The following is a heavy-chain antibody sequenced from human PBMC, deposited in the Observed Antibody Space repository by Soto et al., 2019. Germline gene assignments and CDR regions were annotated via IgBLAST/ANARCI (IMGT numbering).Heavy chain of an antibody. CDR1: GITFSNYW. J-gene: IGHJ3*02. D-gene: IGHD3-3*01. CDR3: ARDQDDSSDAFDI. V-gene: IGHV3-7*01. Sequence: EVHLVESGGGLVQPGGSLRLSCAASGITFSNYWMTWVRQAPGKGLEWVANIKQDGSEKYYVDSVKGRFTISRDNAKNSLYLQMNSLRAEDTAVYYCARDQDDSSDAFDIWGQGTRVTVSS. CDR2: IKQDGSEK.